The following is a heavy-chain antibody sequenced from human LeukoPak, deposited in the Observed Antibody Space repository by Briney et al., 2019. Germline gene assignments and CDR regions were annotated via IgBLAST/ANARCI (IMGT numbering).Heavy chain of an antibody. J-gene: IGHJ3*02. CDR3: ARAAIVVVPAAIVGLDAFDI. D-gene: IGHD2-2*01. CDR1: GGTFSSYA. V-gene: IGHV1-69*05. CDR2: IIPIFGTT. Sequence: SVKVSCKASGGTFSSYAISWVRQAPGQGLEWMGGIIPIFGTTNYAQKFQGRVTITTDDSTSTAYMELSSLRSEDTAVYYCARAAIVVVPAAIVGLDAFDIWGQGTMVTVSS.